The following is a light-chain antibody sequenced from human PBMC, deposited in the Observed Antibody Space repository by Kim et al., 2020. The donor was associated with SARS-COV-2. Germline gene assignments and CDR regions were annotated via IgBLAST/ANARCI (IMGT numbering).Light chain of an antibody. Sequence: SPGEGGTLSCRGSQTINSGYLAWYQQRPGQAPRLLIYAASYRATGIPDRFSGSGSGTDFTLTISRLEPEDFAVYFCQQYGSSPLTFGGGTKVDIK. J-gene: IGKJ4*01. CDR3: QQYGSSPLT. CDR1: QTINSGY. V-gene: IGKV3-20*01. CDR2: AAS.